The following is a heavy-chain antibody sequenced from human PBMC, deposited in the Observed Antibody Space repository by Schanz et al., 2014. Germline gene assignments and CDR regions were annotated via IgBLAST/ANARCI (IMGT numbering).Heavy chain of an antibody. CDR3: ARTASHDVWRGYIPHYAFDL. Sequence: QLAQSGSEFRKPGASVKVSCKASGYFFSSYGISWVRQAPGQGLEWLGRFTHISQKFQGRVTMTRDTSSTTVYMEVNSLTSDDTAVFYCARTASHDVWRGYIPHYAFDLWGQGTVVIVSS. D-gene: IGHD3-3*01. V-gene: IGHV1-2*06. CDR2: FT. J-gene: IGHJ3*01. CDR1: GYFFSSYG.